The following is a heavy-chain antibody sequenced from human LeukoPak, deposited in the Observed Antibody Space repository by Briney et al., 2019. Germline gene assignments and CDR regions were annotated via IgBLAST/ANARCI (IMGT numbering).Heavy chain of an antibody. D-gene: IGHD3-9*01. CDR2: INSNGET. J-gene: IGHJ4*02. Sequence: SETLSLTCTVSTGSIRGDGYYWSWIRQHPGKGLGWLGHINSNGETHYNPSLKSRLTISVDTSKSQFSLELSSATAADTAVYYCARADLAGYQEDFDFWGQGALVTVSS. V-gene: IGHV4-31*03. CDR1: TGSIRGDGYY. CDR3: ARADLAGYQEDFDF.